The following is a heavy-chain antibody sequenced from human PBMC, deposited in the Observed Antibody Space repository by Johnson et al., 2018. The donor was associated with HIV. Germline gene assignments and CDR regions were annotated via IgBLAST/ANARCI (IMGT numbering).Heavy chain of an antibody. Sequence: VQLVESGGGLVKPGGSLRLSCAASGFTFSNAWMSWVRQAPGKGLEWVGRIKSKTDGGTTDYAAPVKGRLSISRDDSKNTLFLQMNSLKTEDTAVYYCTTDKDWYYYDSSGYPYAFDIWGQGTMVTVSS. J-gene: IGHJ3*02. V-gene: IGHV3-15*01. D-gene: IGHD3-22*01. CDR3: TTDKDWYYYDSSGYPYAFDI. CDR1: GFTFSNAW. CDR2: IKSKTDGGTT.